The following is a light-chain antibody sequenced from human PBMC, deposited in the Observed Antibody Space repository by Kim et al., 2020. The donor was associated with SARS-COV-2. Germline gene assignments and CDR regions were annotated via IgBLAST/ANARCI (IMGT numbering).Light chain of an antibody. V-gene: IGLV3-1*01. CDR1: KLGDKY. CDR2: QDS. J-gene: IGLJ2*01. CDR3: QAWDSSTVV. Sequence: VSPGQTASITCSGDKLGDKYACWYQQKPGQSPVLVIYQDSKRPSGIPERFPGSNSGNTATLTISGTQAMDEADYYCQAWDSSTVVFGGGTQLTVL.